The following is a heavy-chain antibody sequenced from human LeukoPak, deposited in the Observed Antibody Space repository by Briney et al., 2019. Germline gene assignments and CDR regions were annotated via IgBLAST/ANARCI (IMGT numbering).Heavy chain of an antibody. D-gene: IGHD6-6*01. CDR3: ARIGYSSSSLDF. V-gene: IGHV3-7*03. CDR2: IKQDRSVK. J-gene: IGHJ4*02. CDR1: GFPFTIYS. Sequence: GGSQRLSCATPGFPFTIYSMTWVRQAPGKGLEWVAHIKQDRSVKYYVDSVKGRFTISRDNAKNSLYLQMISLRAEDTAVNKCARIGYSSSSLDFWGRGTLVTVSS.